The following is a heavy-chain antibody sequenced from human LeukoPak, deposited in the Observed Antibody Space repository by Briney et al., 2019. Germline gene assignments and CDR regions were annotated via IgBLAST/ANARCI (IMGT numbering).Heavy chain of an antibody. Sequence: GSLRLSCEVSGLTFSRYSMSWVRQVPGKGLEWVSGISAGGGDRWYPDSVKGRFTISRDNSKNTLFLQMNSLTVEDTAIYYCAKDAAGPEYWGQGTRVTVSS. CDR1: GLTFSRYS. CDR2: ISAGGGDR. D-gene: IGHD6-13*01. CDR3: AKDAAGPEY. V-gene: IGHV3-23*01. J-gene: IGHJ4*02.